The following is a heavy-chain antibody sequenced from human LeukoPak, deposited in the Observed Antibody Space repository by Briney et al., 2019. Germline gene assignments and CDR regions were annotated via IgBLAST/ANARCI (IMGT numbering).Heavy chain of an antibody. V-gene: IGHV4-61*02. CDR2: IYTSGST. CDR3: AREEPGHTYGRDAFDI. CDR1: GGSISSGSYY. D-gene: IGHD5-18*01. J-gene: IGHJ3*02. Sequence: PSETLSLTCTVSGGSISSGSYYWSWIRQPAGKGLEWIGRIYTSGSTNYNPSLKSRVTISVDTSKNQFSLKLSSVTAADTAVYYCAREEPGHTYGRDAFDIWGQGTMVTVSS.